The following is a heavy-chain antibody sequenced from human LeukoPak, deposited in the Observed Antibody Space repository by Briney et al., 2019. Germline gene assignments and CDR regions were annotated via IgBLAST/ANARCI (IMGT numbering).Heavy chain of an antibody. V-gene: IGHV3-30-3*01. CDR1: GFTFITYA. CDR3: ARDPSQAVS. CDR2: ISYDGSTK. D-gene: IGHD2-15*01. J-gene: IGHJ4*02. Sequence: GRSLRLSCAAAGFTFITYAMHWVRQTPGKGLEWVAVISYDGSTKYYADSVKGRFTISRDNSKNTVYLQMSSLRPDDSATYFCARDPSQAVSRGQRTLVTVSS.